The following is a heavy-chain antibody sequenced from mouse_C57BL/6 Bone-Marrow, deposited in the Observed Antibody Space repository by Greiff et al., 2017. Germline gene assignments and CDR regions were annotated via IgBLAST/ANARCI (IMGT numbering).Heavy chain of an antibody. V-gene: IGHV5-4*01. CDR3: GSYCAIDF. CDR2: ISDGGSYT. Sequence: EVQVVESGGGLVKPGGSLKLSCAASGFTFSSYAMSWVRQTPEKRLEWVATISDGGSYTYYPANVKGRFTIARDNAKNNLYLQMSLLKAEETAMYCCGSYCAIDFWGKGTSVTVSS. CDR1: GFTFSSYA. J-gene: IGHJ4*01.